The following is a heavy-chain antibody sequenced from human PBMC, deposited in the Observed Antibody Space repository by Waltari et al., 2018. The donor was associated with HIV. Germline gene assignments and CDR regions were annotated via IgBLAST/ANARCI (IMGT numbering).Heavy chain of an antibody. V-gene: IGHV1-18*01. Sequence: QVQLVQSGAEVKKPGASLKVSCRASGYSCTRNVISWVRQAPGQGLEWIGWISVYNDNTKYAQKIQDRLNMTTDSPTSTAYMELRSLRSDDTAVYYCARAPMTTVTSRGFDIWGQGTMVIVSS. J-gene: IGHJ3*02. CDR1: GYSCTRNV. CDR2: ISVYNDNT. CDR3: ARAPMTTVTSRGFDI. D-gene: IGHD4-17*01.